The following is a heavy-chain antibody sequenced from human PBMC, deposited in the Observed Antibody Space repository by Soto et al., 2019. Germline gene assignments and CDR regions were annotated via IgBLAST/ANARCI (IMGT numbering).Heavy chain of an antibody. CDR2: ISYDGSNK. J-gene: IGHJ4*02. Sequence: GRALRLSCAASGCTFSSYGMHWVRQAPGKGLEWVAGISYDGSNKYYADSVKGRFTISRDNSKNTLYLQMNSLRAEDTAVYYCAKDRRVVVAKGPFDYWAQGTLVTVSA. V-gene: IGHV3-30*18. CDR1: GCTFSSYG. CDR3: AKDRRVVVAKGPFDY. D-gene: IGHD2-15*01.